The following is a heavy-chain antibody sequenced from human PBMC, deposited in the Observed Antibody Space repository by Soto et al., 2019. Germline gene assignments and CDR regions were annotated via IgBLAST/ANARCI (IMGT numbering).Heavy chain of an antibody. Sequence: PGGSLRLSCAASGFTFNTYGMHWVRQAPGKGLEWVAVISYNGRKTYYVDSVKGRFTISRDNSKNTLYLQMNSLRAEDTAVYYCAKDGSRGYDMDVWGQGTTVTVSS. V-gene: IGHV3-30*18. CDR1: GFTFNTYG. CDR3: AKDGSRGYDMDV. J-gene: IGHJ6*02. D-gene: IGHD1-1*01. CDR2: ISYNGRKT.